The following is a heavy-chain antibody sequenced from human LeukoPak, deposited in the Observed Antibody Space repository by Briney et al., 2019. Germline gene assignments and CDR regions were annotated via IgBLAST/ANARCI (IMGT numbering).Heavy chain of an antibody. V-gene: IGHV3-53*01. CDR1: GFTVSSNY. Sequence: GSLRLSCAASGFTVSSNYMTRVRQAPGKGLEWVSVIYSGGSTYYADSVKGRFTISRDNSKNTLYLQMNSLRAEDTAMYYCARGSGSYYNIDYWGQGTLVTVSS. D-gene: IGHD3-10*01. J-gene: IGHJ4*02. CDR3: ARGSGSYYNIDY. CDR2: IYSGGST.